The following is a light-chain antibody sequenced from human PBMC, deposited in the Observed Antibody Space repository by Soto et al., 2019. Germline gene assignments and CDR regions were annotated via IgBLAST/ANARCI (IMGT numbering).Light chain of an antibody. CDR1: QDISVY. CDR2: SAS. CDR3: QKFNTAPLT. Sequence: DIQMTQSPSSLSASVGDRVTITCRASQDISVYLAWYQQKPGKVPKLLIYSASTLQSGVPSRFSGSRAGTDFTLTISSLQPEDVATYYFQKFNTAPLTFDQGTRLEIK. V-gene: IGKV1-27*01. J-gene: IGKJ5*01.